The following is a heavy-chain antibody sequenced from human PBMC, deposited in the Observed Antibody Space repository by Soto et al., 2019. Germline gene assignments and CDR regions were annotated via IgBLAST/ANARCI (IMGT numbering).Heavy chain of an antibody. CDR2: ISYDGSNK. CDR1: GFTFSSYG. V-gene: IGHV3-30*18. D-gene: IGHD3-3*01. J-gene: IGHJ6*04. Sequence: GGSLRLSCAASGFTFSSYGMHWVRQAPGKGLEWVAVISYDGSNKYYADSVKGRFTISRDNSKNTLYLQMNSLRVEDTAVYYCAKADGNLLFLEWSDPRGGGRDVWGKGTRVTVSS. CDR3: AKADGNLLFLEWSDPRGGGRDV.